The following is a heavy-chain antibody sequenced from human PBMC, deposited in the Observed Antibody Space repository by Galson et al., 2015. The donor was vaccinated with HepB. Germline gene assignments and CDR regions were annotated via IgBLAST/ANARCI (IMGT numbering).Heavy chain of an antibody. Sequence: SLRLPCAASGFRFDDYAMHWVRQAPGKGLEWVSRISWKSDNLEYADSVKGRFTISRDNAKESLYLQMNSLRAEDTALYYCAKAVAGGAFDIWGQGTMVTVSS. CDR2: ISWKSDNL. V-gene: IGHV3-9*01. CDR3: AKAVAGGAFDI. D-gene: IGHD6-19*01. CDR1: GFRFDDYA. J-gene: IGHJ3*02.